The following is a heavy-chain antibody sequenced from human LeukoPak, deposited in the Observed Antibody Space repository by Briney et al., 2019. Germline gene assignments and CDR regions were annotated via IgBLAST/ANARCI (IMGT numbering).Heavy chain of an antibody. J-gene: IGHJ5*02. CDR2: IIPIFGTA. V-gene: IGHV1-69*05. CDR1: GGTLSSYA. D-gene: IGHD1-26*01. CDR3: ARKLRLGGNWFDP. Sequence: ASVKVSCKASGGTLSSYAISWVRQAPGQGLEWMGRIIPIFGTANYAQKFQGRVTITTDESTSTAYMELSSLRSEDTALYYCARKLRLGGNWFDPWGQGTLVTVSS.